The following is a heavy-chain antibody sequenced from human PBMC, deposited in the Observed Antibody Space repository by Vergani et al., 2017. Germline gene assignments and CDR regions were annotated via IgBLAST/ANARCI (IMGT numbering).Heavy chain of an antibody. CDR2: ISWNSNSI. V-gene: IGHV3-9*02. J-gene: IGHJ5*02. Sequence: EVQLEESGGGLVLPGRSLRLSCVASGFTSAGYAMHWVRQAPGKGLEWVSGISWNSNSIGYADSVKGRFTISRDNAKNSLYLQMNSLRAEDTALYYCAKDLCTWSGGDWFDPWGQGTLVTVAS. CDR3: AKDLCTWSGGDWFDP. CDR1: GFTSAGYA. D-gene: IGHD3-10*01.